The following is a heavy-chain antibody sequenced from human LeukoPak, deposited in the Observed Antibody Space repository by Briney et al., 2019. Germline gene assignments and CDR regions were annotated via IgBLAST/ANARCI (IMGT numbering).Heavy chain of an antibody. J-gene: IGHJ5*02. D-gene: IGHD2-2*01. V-gene: IGHV4-39*01. CDR3: ASRTYCSSTSCSYNWFDP. CDR2: IYYSGST. CDR1: GGSISSSSYY. Sequence: SETLSLTCTVSGGSISSSSYYWGWIRQPPGKGLEWIGSIYYSGSTYYNPSLKSRVTISVDTSKNQFSLKLSSVTAADTAVYYCASRTYCSSTSCSYNWFDPWGQGTLVTVSS.